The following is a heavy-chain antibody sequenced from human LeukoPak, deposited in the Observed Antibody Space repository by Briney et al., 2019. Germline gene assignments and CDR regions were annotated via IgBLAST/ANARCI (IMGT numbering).Heavy chain of an antibody. J-gene: IGHJ6*02. CDR2: IYYSGST. V-gene: IGHV4-59*08. Sequence: PSETLSLTCTVSGGSISSYYWSWIRQPPGKGLGWIGYIYYSGSTNYNPSLKSRVTISVDTSKNQFSLKLSSVTAADTAVYYCARSNSSSWYPYYYYYGMDVWGQGTTVTVSS. CDR3: ARSNSSSWYPYYYYYGMDV. CDR1: GGSISSYY. D-gene: IGHD6-13*01.